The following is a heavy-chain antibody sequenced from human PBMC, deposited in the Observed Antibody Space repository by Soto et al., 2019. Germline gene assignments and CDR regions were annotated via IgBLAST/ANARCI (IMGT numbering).Heavy chain of an antibody. V-gene: IGHV4-4*02. Sequence: QVQLQESGPGLVKPSGTLSLTCAVFGGSISNSNWWTWVRQPPGKGLDWIGEIFHSGSTNYNSSLMGRVTLSVDKAHNQFSLKLSSVTAADTAVYYCAHRPIVGAAIWGQGTLVTVSS. CDR1: GGSISNSNW. D-gene: IGHD1-26*01. J-gene: IGHJ4*02. CDR2: IFHSGST. CDR3: AHRPIVGAAI.